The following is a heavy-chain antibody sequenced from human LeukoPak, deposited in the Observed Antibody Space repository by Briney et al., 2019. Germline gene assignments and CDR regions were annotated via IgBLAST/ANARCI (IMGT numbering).Heavy chain of an antibody. V-gene: IGHV3-48*03. D-gene: IGHD3-9*01. J-gene: IGHJ5*02. CDR3: AKEGFDWLSANWFDP. CDR1: GFTFSSYE. Sequence: GGSLRLSCAASGFTFSSYEMNWVRQASGKGLEWVSYISSSGSTIYYADSVKGRFTISRDNAKNSLYLQMNSLRAEDTAVYYCAKEGFDWLSANWFDPWGQGTLVTVSS. CDR2: ISSSGSTI.